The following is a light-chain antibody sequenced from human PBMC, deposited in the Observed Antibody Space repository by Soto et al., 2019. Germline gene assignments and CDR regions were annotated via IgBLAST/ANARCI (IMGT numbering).Light chain of an antibody. Sequence: QSALTQPPSASGSPGQSVTISCTGTSSDVGGYNYVSWYQQHPGKAPKLMIYEVSKRPSGVPDRFSGSKSGNTASLTVSGLQAGEGADHYSPPYARDPSLGVLGGGTQLTVL. V-gene: IGLV2-8*01. CDR3: PPYARDPSLGV. CDR1: SSDVGGYNY. J-gene: IGLJ3*02. CDR2: EVS.